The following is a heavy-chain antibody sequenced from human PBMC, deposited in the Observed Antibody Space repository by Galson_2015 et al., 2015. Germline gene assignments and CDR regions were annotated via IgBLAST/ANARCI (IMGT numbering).Heavy chain of an antibody. CDR1: AFAFSIYE. Sequence: SLRLSCAASAFAFSIYEMNWIRQAPEKGLEWVSYITSTGDTTYYADSVKGRFTVSRDNAKNSLFLQMNSLRAEDTALYYCAKTTVAAGSSWYMDAWARGPRSPSR. CDR2: ITSTGDTT. D-gene: IGHD4-23*01. J-gene: IGHJ6*03. V-gene: IGHV3-48*03. CDR3: AKTTVAAGSSWYMDA.